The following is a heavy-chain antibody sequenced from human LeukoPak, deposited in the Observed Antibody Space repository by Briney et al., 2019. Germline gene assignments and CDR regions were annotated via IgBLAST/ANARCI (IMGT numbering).Heavy chain of an antibody. V-gene: IGHV3-74*01. D-gene: IGHD3-10*01. CDR1: GFTFSSYW. J-gene: IGHJ4*02. Sequence: GGSLRLSCAASGFTFSSYWMHWVRQAPGKGLGWVSRINNDGSDTTYADSVRGRFTVSRDNAKNTLYVEMNSLRADDTAVYYCARGLRGPDYWGQGTLVTVSS. CDR3: ARGLRGPDY. CDR2: INNDGSDT.